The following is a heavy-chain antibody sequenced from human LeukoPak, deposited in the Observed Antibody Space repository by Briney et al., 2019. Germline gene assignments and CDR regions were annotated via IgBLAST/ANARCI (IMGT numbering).Heavy chain of an antibody. V-gene: IGHV3-23*01. Sequence: GGSLRLSCAASGFTFSSYAMSWVRQAPGKGLEWVSAISGSGGSTYYADSVKGRFTISRDNSKNTLYLQTNSLRAEDTAVYYCAKYPFSYLSYGDYLDYWGQGTLVTVSS. J-gene: IGHJ4*02. CDR1: GFTFSSYA. CDR3: AKYPFSYLSYGDYLDY. D-gene: IGHD4-17*01. CDR2: ISGSGGST.